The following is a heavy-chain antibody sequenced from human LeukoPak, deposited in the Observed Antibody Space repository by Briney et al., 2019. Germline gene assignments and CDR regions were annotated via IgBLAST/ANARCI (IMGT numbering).Heavy chain of an antibody. CDR1: GGSISSYY. J-gene: IGHJ4*02. Sequence: SETLSLTCAVSGGSISSYYWSWIRQPPGKGLEWIGYMYFGGSSNYNPSLKSRVTISVDTSKNQLSLNLNSVTAADTAVYYCTRASRGYSYGFAEYWGQGTLVTVSS. CDR2: MYFGGSS. V-gene: IGHV4-59*01. CDR3: TRASRGYSYGFAEY. D-gene: IGHD5-18*01.